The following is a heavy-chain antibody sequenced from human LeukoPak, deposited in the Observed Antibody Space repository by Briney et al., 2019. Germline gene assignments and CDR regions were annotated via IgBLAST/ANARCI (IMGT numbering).Heavy chain of an antibody. CDR3: AREQNSGWSPFDY. J-gene: IGHJ4*02. CDR1: GFSFDSYW. V-gene: IGHV3-7*01. CDR2: IKQDGSEK. Sequence: GGSLRLSCAASGFSFDSYWMTWVRQAPGKGLEWVANIKQDGSEKYYVDSVKGRFTISRDDAKNSLYLQMNSLRAEDTAVYYRAREQNSGWSPFDYWGQGALVTVSS. D-gene: IGHD6-19*01.